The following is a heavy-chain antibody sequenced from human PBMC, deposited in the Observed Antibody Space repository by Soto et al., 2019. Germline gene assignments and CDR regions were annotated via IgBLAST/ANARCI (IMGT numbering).Heavy chain of an antibody. CDR1: GGTFSSYA. V-gene: IGHV1-69*13. CDR3: ATDCSGGSCYKAIHAFDI. Sequence: ASVKVSCKASGGTFSSYAISWVRQAPGQGLEWMGGIIPIFGTANYAQKFQGRVTITADESTSTAYMELSSLRSEDTAVYYCATDCSGGSCYKAIHAFDIWGQGTMVTVS. J-gene: IGHJ3*02. D-gene: IGHD2-15*01. CDR2: IIPIFGTA.